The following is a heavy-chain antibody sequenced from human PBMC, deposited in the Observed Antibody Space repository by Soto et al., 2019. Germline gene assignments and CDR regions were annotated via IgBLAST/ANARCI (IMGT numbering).Heavy chain of an antibody. CDR3: ARDSKMRGTNWYFDL. V-gene: IGHV3-11*06. Sequence: GGSLRLSCSASGFTFSDRFMSWIRQAPGKGLEWISYISNSGHHTSFADSVKGRFTISRDNAKNSLYLQMNSLRVEDTALYYCARDSKMRGTNWYFDLWGRGTLVTVSS. CDR1: GFTFSDRF. CDR2: ISNSGHHT. J-gene: IGHJ2*01. D-gene: IGHD3-10*01.